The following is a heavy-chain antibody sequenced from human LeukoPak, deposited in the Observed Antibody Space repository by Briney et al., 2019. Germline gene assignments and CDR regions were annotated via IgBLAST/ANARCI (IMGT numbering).Heavy chain of an antibody. CDR2: IGSGGYDK. Sequence: GGSPRLSCVTSEFSFSTYAMGWVRQAPGKGLEWVSVIGSGGYDKHYADSVAGRFVISRDNSKSTLYLQMNSLRAEDAAVYYCAARVPLYGFDVWGQGTTVTVSS. CDR3: AARVPLYGFDV. V-gene: IGHV3-23*01. J-gene: IGHJ6*02. CDR1: EFSFSTYA.